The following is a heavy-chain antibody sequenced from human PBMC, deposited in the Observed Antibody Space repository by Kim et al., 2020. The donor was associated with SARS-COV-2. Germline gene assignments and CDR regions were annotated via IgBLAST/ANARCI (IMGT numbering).Heavy chain of an antibody. CDR2: INAGNGNT. Sequence: SVKVSCKASGYTFTSYAMHWVRQAPGQRLEWMGWINAGNGNTKYSQKFQGRVTITRDTSASTAYMELSNLRSEDTAVYYCASHFNDSGYYPQSYYYYGM. D-gene: IGHD3-22*01. CDR1: GYTFTSYA. CDR3: ASHFNDSGYYPQSYYYYGM. V-gene: IGHV1-3*01. J-gene: IGHJ6*01.